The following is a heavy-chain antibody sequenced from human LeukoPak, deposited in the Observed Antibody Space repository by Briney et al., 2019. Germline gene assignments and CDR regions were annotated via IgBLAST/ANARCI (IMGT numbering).Heavy chain of an antibody. CDR1: GGTFSSYA. Sequence: ASVKVSCKASGGTFSSYAISWVRQAPGQGLEWMGGIIPIFGTANYAQKFQGRATITADESTSTAYMELSSLRSEDTAVYYCARAPPAANYYYYYGMDVWGQGTTVTVSS. D-gene: IGHD2-2*01. V-gene: IGHV1-69*13. CDR3: ARAPPAANYYYYYGMDV. J-gene: IGHJ6*02. CDR2: IIPIFGTA.